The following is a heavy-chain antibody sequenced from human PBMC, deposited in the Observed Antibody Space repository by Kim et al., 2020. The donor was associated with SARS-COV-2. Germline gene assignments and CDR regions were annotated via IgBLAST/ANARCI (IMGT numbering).Heavy chain of an antibody. CDR3: ARVVVVADFDY. V-gene: IGHV4-34*01. J-gene: IGHJ4*02. Sequence: TNDDRCIKSRVTISVDTSKTQFSLKLSCVTAADTAVYYCARVVVVADFDYWGQGTLVTVSS. D-gene: IGHD2-15*01. CDR2: T.